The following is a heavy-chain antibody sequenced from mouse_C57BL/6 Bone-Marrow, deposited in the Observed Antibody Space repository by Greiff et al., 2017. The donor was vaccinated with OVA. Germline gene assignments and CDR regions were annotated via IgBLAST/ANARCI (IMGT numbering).Heavy chain of an antibody. D-gene: IGHD2-4*01. CDR2: IYPRSGNT. V-gene: IGHV1-81*01. Sequence: VQGVESGAELARPGASVKLSCKASGYTFTSYGISWVKQRTGQGLEWIGEIYPRSGNTYYNEKFKGKATLTADKSSSTAYMELRSLTSEDSAVYFCARSGDYDGLDYWGQGTTLTVSS. CDR3: ARSGDYDGLDY. J-gene: IGHJ2*01. CDR1: GYTFTSYG.